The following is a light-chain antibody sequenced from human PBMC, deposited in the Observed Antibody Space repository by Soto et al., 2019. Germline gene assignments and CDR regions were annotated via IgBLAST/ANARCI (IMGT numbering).Light chain of an antibody. CDR3: QQRSNWPT. J-gene: IGKJ3*01. CDR1: LSVSRY. Sequence: DIELTQSPATLSLSPRERGTLSCRASLSVSRYIAWYQQNPGPDPRLLTYDASNRATGIPARFSCSGSETDFTLTISSLEPEDFAVYCCQQRSNWPTFGPGTKVDIK. V-gene: IGKV3-11*01. CDR2: DAS.